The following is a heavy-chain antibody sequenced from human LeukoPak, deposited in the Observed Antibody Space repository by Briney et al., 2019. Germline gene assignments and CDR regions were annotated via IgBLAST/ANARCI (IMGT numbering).Heavy chain of an antibody. CDR2: IIPIFGTA. V-gene: IGHV1-69*05. J-gene: IGHJ6*03. CDR1: GYTFTSYG. CDR3: ASGCSSTSCYTGDLTPYYYYYYMDV. D-gene: IGHD2-2*02. Sequence: SVKVSCKASGYTFTSYGISWVRQAPGQGLEWMGGIIPIFGTANYAQKFQGRVTITTDESTSTAYMELSSLRSEDTAVYYCASGCSSTSCYTGDLTPYYYYYYMDVWGKGTTVTVSS.